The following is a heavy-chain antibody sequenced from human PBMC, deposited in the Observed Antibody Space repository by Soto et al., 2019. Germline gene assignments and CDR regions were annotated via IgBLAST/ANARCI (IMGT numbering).Heavy chain of an antibody. Sequence: QVQLVQSGAEVKKPGASVKVSCKASGYTFTSYDINWVRQATGQGLEWMGWMNPNIGKTAYAQKFQGRITMTRNTSISTTYMELGSLRSEDTAVYYCAREKVTSGYPDWGQGTLVTVSS. CDR1: GYTFTSYD. CDR3: AREKVTSGYPD. CDR2: MNPNIGKT. D-gene: IGHD3-22*01. V-gene: IGHV1-8*01. J-gene: IGHJ4*02.